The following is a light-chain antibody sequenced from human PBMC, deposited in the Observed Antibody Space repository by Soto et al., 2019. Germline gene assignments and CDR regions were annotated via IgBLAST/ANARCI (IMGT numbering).Light chain of an antibody. V-gene: IGLV1-44*01. CDR3: AAWDDSLNGVL. J-gene: IGLJ2*01. CDR1: SSSIGSYT. CDR2: SNN. Sequence: QSVLTQPPSASGTPGQRVTISCSGSSSSIGSYTVNWYQHVPGTAPKLLMYSNNQRPSGVPDRFSGSRSGTSVSLAISGLQSEDEADYYCAAWDDSLNGVLFGGGTKLTVL.